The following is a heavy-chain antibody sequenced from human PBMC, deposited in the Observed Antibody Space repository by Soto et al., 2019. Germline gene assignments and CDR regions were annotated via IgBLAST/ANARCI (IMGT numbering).Heavy chain of an antibody. CDR3: AKGDYGGKLLYFQH. CDR1: GFTFSSYA. V-gene: IGHV3-23*01. CDR2: ISGSGGST. Sequence: GGSLRLSCAASGFTFSSYAMSWVRQAPGKGLEWVSAISGSGGSTYYADSLKARFTISRDNSKNTLYLQMNSLRAEDTAVYYCAKGDYGGKLLYFQHWGQGTLVTVSS. D-gene: IGHD4-17*01. J-gene: IGHJ1*01.